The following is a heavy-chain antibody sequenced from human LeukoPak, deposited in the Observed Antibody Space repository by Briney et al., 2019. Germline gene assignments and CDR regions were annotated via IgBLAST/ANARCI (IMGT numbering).Heavy chain of an antibody. CDR3: ARDRYSSSRTYYYYYMDV. V-gene: IGHV4-4*07. CDR1: GGSISSYY. Sequence: SETLSLTCTVSGGSISSYYWSWIRPPAAQGLEWIGRSYTSGSTNYNPPLKSRVTMPVDTSKNQFSLKLSSVTAADTAVYYCARDRYSSSRTYYYYYMDVWGKGTTVTVSS. J-gene: IGHJ6*03. D-gene: IGHD6-13*01. CDR2: SYTSGST.